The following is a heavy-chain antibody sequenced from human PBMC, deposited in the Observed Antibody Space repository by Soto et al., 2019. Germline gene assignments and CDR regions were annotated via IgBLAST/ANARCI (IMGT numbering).Heavy chain of an antibody. V-gene: IGHV3-7*05. J-gene: IGHJ4*02. CDR2: IRPDGGEQ. Sequence: VQLVESGGDLVQPGGSLRLSCAASGLSFNFYWMSWVRQAPGKGLEWVANIRPDGGEQHYVDSVKGRFIFSRDNAQSSVSLQMNNLRVDDTPVYYCATSRAYSYEYWGQGTLVTVSS. D-gene: IGHD5-18*01. CDR3: ATSRAYSYEY. CDR1: GLSFNFYW.